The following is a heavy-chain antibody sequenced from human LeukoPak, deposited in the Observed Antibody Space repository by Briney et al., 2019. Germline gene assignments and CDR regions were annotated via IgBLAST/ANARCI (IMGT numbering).Heavy chain of an antibody. CDR2: TSVRGDST. V-gene: IGHV3-23*01. Sequence: GGSLRLSCAASGFTFSNYAMTWVRQAPGKGLEWVSSTSVRGDSTYYADSVKGRFTISRDNSKNTLYLQMNSLRVEDTAIYYCGKDWKLDYWGQGTLVTVSS. CDR3: GKDWKLDY. CDR1: GFTFSNYA. J-gene: IGHJ4*02. D-gene: IGHD1-1*01.